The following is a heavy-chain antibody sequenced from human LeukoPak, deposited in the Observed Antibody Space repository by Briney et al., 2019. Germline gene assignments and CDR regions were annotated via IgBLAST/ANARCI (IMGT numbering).Heavy chain of an antibody. V-gene: IGHV1-69*13. CDR3: ARDRALYCSGGSCSVGEFDP. J-gene: IGHJ5*02. Sequence: SVKVSCKASAGNFSTYGISWVRQAPGQGLEWMGGIIPIFATTNYAQKFQGRVTITADDSTTTAYMELSSLTSEDTAVYYCARDRALYCSGGSCSVGEFDPWGQGTLVTVSS. CDR1: AGNFSTYG. CDR2: IIPIFATT. D-gene: IGHD2-15*01.